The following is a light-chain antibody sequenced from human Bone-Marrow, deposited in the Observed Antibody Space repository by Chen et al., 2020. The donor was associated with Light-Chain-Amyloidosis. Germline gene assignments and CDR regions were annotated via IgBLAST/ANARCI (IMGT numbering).Light chain of an antibody. CDR2: EVT. CDR1: SSDVGSYNL. J-gene: IGLJ2*01. Sequence: SALTHPASLSGPPGQPSTISCPGTSSDVGSYNLVSWYQQHPGKAPQLMSYEVTKRPSGVSNRFSGSKSGNTASLTISGLQTEDEADYYCCSYAGSSTLVFGGGTKLTVL. CDR3: CSYAGSSTLV. V-gene: IGLV2-23*02.